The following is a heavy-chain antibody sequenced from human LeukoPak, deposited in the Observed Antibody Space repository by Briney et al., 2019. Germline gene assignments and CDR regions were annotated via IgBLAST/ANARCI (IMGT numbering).Heavy chain of an antibody. CDR2: INHSGST. J-gene: IGHJ4*02. CDR3: ARVGGGISGWYRY. Sequence: PSETLSLTCAVYGGSFSGYYWSWIRQPPGKGLEWIGEINHSGSTNYNPSLKSRVTISVDTSKNQFSLKLSSVTAADTAVYYCARVGGGISGWYRYWGQGTLVTVSS. V-gene: IGHV4-34*01. D-gene: IGHD6-19*01. CDR1: GGSFSGYY.